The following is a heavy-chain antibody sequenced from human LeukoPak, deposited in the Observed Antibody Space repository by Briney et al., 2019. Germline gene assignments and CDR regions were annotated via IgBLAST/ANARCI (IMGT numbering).Heavy chain of an antibody. V-gene: IGHV1-18*01. CDR1: GHTFTSYG. CDR2: ISPYNGNT. CDR3: ARDPQPYYDFWSGTKNWFDP. Sequence: GASVKVSCKASGHTFTSYGISWVRQAPGQGLEWMGWISPYNGNTNYAQKVQGRVTMTTDTSTSTAYMELRSLRSDDTAVYYCARDPQPYYDFWSGTKNWFDPWGQGTLVTASS. J-gene: IGHJ5*02. D-gene: IGHD3-3*01.